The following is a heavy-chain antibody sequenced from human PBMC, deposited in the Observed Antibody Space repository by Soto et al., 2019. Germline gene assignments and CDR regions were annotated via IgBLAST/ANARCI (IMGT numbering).Heavy chain of an antibody. CDR1: GFTFSSYA. J-gene: IGHJ4*02. CDR3: SKDRRGGRAVLDS. D-gene: IGHD2-8*01. V-gene: IGHV3-23*01. Sequence: PGGSLRLSCAASGFTFSSYAMSWVRQAPGKGLEWVSAISGSGGSTYYADSVKGRFTISRDNSKNTLHLQMNSLRAEDTAVYYCSKDRRGGRAVLDSWGQGTPVTVSS. CDR2: ISGSGGST.